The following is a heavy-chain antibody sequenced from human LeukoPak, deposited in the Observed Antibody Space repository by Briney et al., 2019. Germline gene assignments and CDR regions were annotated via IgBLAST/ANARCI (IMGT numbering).Heavy chain of an antibody. Sequence: ASVKVSCKASGYTFTGYYMHWVRQAPGQGLEWMGWINPNSGGTNYAQKFQGRATMTRDTSISTAYMELSRLRSDDTAVYYCARDLAAYYDSSGYYDYWGQGTLVTVSS. CDR2: INPNSGGT. J-gene: IGHJ4*02. D-gene: IGHD3-22*01. CDR3: ARDLAAYYDSSGYYDY. CDR1: GYTFTGYY. V-gene: IGHV1-2*02.